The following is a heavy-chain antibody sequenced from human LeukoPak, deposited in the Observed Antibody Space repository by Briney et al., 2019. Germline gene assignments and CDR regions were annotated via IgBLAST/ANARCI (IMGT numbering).Heavy chain of an antibody. CDR1: RFTFSSYW. V-gene: IGHV3-74*01. Sequence: GGSLRLSCVASRFTFSSYWMHWVRQAPGKGLVWVSRINSDGSSTSYADSVKGRFTISRDNAKNTLYLQMNSLRAEDTAVYYCAREMVAVAGISDYYYYGMDVWGQGTTVTVSS. CDR2: INSDGSST. CDR3: AREMVAVAGISDYYYYGMDV. D-gene: IGHD6-19*01. J-gene: IGHJ6*02.